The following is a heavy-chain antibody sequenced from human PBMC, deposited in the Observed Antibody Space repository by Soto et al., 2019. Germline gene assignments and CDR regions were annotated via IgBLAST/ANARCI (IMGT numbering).Heavy chain of an antibody. CDR3: AKDRVGGTFYTPLGF. V-gene: IGHV3-30*18. J-gene: IGHJ4*02. D-gene: IGHD1-7*01. CDR1: GFNFDNYG. Sequence: SLRLSCQASGFNFDNYGTHWVRQAPGKGLEWVAVITYDGSFQYYADSVKGRFTISRDNSKNTLFLHLNTLEPEDTAVYHCAKDRVGGTFYTPLGFWGQGTLVTVSS. CDR2: ITYDGSFQ.